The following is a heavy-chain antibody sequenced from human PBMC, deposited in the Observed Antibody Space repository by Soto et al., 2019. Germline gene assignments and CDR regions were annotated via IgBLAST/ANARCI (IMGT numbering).Heavy chain of an antibody. CDR2: INPSGGST. D-gene: IGHD2-15*01. V-gene: IGHV1-46*01. CDR3: ARDDVDCSGGSCYSGYFDY. J-gene: IGHJ4*02. CDR1: GYTFTSYY. Sequence: XSVKVSFKASGYTFTSYYMHLVRHTPGQGLEWMGIINPSGGSTSYAQKFQGRVTMTRDTSTSTVYMELSSLRSEDTALYYCARDDVDCSGGSCYSGYFDYWGQGTLVTVSS.